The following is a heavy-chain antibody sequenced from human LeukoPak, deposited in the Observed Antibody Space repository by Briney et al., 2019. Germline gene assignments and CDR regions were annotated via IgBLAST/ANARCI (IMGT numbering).Heavy chain of an antibody. D-gene: IGHD2-2*01. V-gene: IGHV3-48*02. CDR1: GFNFNTYA. J-gene: IGHJ4*02. CDR2: ISSSSSTI. Sequence: GGSLRLSCAASGFNFNTYAMNWVRQAPGKGLEWISYISSSSSTIYYADSVKDRFSISRDNAKNSVYLEMNSPGDEDTAVYYCTRVGRYQLPKFDYWGRGTLVTVSS. CDR3: TRVGRYQLPKFDY.